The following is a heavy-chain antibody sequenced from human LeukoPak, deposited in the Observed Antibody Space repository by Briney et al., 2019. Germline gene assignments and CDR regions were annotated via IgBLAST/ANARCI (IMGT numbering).Heavy chain of an antibody. V-gene: IGHV1-3*01. D-gene: IGHD6-19*01. CDR3: AREGGSGWFRFDP. Sequence: GASVKVSCKASGYTFTSYAMHWVRQAPGQRLEWMGWINAGNGNTKYSQKFLGRVTITRDTSASTAYMELSSLRSEDTAVYYCAREGGSGWFRFDPWGQGTLVTVSP. CDR2: INAGNGNT. J-gene: IGHJ5*02. CDR1: GYTFTSYA.